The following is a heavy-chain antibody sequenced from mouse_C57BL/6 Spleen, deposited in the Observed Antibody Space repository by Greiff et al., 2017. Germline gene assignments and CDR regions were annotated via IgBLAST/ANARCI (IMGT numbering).Heavy chain of an antibody. CDR1: GYTFTSYW. CDR3: ASSGYGREDYAMDY. Sequence: VQLQQSGAELVKPGASVKMSCKASGYTFTSYWITWVKQRPGQGLEWIGDIYPGSGSTNYNEKFKSKATLTVDTSSSTAYMQLSSLTSEDSAVYYCASSGYGREDYAMDYWGQGTSVTVSS. V-gene: IGHV1-55*01. CDR2: IYPGSGST. J-gene: IGHJ4*01. D-gene: IGHD1-2*01.